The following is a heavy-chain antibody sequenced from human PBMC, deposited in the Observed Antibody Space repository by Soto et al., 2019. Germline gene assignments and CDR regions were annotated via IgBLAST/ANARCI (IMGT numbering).Heavy chain of an antibody. CDR3: ARDPYYYDSSGYDY. CDR2: ISSSGSTI. J-gene: IGHJ4*02. Sequence: PGGSLRLSCAASGFTFSDYYMSWIRQAPGKGLEWVSYISSSGSTIYYADSVKGRFTISRDNAKNSLYLQMNSLRAEGTAVYYCARDPYYYDSSGYDYWGQGTLVTVSS. V-gene: IGHV3-11*01. D-gene: IGHD3-22*01. CDR1: GFTFSDYY.